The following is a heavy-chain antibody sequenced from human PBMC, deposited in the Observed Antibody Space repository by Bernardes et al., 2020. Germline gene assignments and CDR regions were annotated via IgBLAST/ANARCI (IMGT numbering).Heavy chain of an antibody. CDR3: ARRWENYYGDARDWFDP. J-gene: IGHJ5*02. CDR1: GGSISSSSYY. Sequence: SEPLYLTCTVSGGSISSSSYYWGWIRQPPGKGLEWIGSIYYSGSTYYNPSLKSRVTISVDTSKNQFSLKLSSVTAADTAVYYCARRWENYYGDARDWFDPWGQGTLVTVSS. D-gene: IGHD4-17*01. V-gene: IGHV4-39*01. CDR2: IYYSGST.